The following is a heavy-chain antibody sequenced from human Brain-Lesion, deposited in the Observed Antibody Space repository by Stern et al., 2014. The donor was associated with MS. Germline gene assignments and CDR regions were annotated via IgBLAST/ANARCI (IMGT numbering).Heavy chain of an antibody. D-gene: IGHD2-2*01. Sequence: VQLVESGPGLVKPSQTLSLSCTVSGGSISSGGYYWSWIRQPAGKGLEWIGRIFNSGATSYTPSLKSRFTISIDPPKNQFSLRLNSMTAADTAVYYCARGRVVPGFQYYATDVWGQGTTVIVSS. CDR3: ARGRVVPGFQYYATDV. J-gene: IGHJ6*02. CDR2: IFNSGAT. CDR1: GGSISSGGYY. V-gene: IGHV4-61*02.